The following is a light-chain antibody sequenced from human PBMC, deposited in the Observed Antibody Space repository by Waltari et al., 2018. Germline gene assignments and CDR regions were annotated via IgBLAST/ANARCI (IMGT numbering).Light chain of an antibody. CDR3: QSFDNMLSGGVV. Sequence: QSVLTQPPSVSGTPGQRVTISCSGSTSNIGAGHDVHWYQHLPGTAPKRLIYGNNNRPSGGPDRFSGSKSGTSASLAITGLQADDEADYFCQSFDNMLSGGVVFGGGTKLAVL. CDR2: GNN. CDR1: TSNIGAGHD. V-gene: IGLV1-40*01. J-gene: IGLJ2*01.